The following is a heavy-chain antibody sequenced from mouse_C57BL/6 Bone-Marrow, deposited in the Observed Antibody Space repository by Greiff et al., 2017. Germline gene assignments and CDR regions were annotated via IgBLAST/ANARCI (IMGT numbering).Heavy chain of an antibody. CDR3: ARRGLPWFAY. CDR2: IYPRSGNT. Sequence: QVQLQQSGAELARPGASVKLSCKASGYTFTSYGISWVKQRTGQGLEWIGEIYPRSGNTYYNEKFEGKATLTADKSSSTAYMELRSLTSEDSAVYFCARRGLPWFAYWGQGTLVTVSA. J-gene: IGHJ3*01. D-gene: IGHD3-3*01. CDR1: GYTFTSYG. V-gene: IGHV1-81*01.